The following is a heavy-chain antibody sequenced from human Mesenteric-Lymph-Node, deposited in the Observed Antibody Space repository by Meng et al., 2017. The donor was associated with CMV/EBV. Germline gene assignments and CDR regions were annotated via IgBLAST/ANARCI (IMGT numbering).Heavy chain of an antibody. D-gene: IGHD3-22*01. V-gene: IGHV3-48*03. CDR2: ISSSGNSI. CDR1: GFTFSSYE. CDR3: ARYDSSGPYWYFDL. J-gene: IGHJ2*01. Sequence: GGSLRLSCAASGFTFSSYEMNWVRQAPGKGLEWVSCISSSGNSIYYADSVKGRFTISRDNAKNSLYLQMNSLRAEDTAVYYCARYDSSGPYWYFDLWGRGTLVTVSS.